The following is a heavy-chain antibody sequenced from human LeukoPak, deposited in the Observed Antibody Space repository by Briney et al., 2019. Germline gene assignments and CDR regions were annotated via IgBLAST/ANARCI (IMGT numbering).Heavy chain of an antibody. Sequence: PSETLSLTCTVSGGSISSGGYYWSWIRQHPGKGLEWIGYIYYSGSTYYNSSLKSRVTISVDTSKNQFSLKLSSVTAAVTAVYYCARSELYDSSGYYYEYGMDVWGQGTTVTVSS. CDR3: ARSELYDSSGYYYEYGMDV. J-gene: IGHJ6*02. CDR2: IYYSGST. D-gene: IGHD3-22*01. CDR1: GGSISSGGYY. V-gene: IGHV4-31*03.